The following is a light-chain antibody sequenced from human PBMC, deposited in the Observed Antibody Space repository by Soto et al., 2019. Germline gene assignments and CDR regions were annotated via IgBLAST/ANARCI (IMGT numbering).Light chain of an antibody. J-gene: IGLJ1*01. V-gene: IGLV2-23*02. CDR3: AAWDDSLNGLV. Sequence: QSALTQPASVSGSPGQSITISCTGTSSDVGNYNLVSWYQHHPGTAPKLMIYEVTKRPSGVSSRFSGSKSGNTASLTISGLLSEDEADYYCAAWDDSLNGLVFGTGTKLTVL. CDR2: EVT. CDR1: SSDVGNYNL.